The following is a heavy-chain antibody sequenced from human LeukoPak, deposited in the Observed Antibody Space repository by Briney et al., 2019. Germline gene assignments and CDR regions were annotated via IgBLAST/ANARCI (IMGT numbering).Heavy chain of an antibody. V-gene: IGHV5-51*01. CDR3: ARHRGGSGSYYNVFVY. CDR2: IYPGDSDT. D-gene: IGHD3-10*01. CDR1: GYSFTSCW. J-gene: IGHJ4*02. Sequence: GESLKISCKGSGYSFTSCWIGWVRQMLEKALECMGIIYPGDSDTRYSPSFQGQVTISADKSISTAYLQWSSLKASDTAMYYCARHRGGSGSYYNVFVYWGQGTLVTVSS.